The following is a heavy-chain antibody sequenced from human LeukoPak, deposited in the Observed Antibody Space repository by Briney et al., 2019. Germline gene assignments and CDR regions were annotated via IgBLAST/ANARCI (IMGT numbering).Heavy chain of an antibody. J-gene: IGHJ4*02. D-gene: IGHD5-12*01. V-gene: IGHV1-18*01. Sequence: ASVKVSCKASGYTFTSYGISWVRQAPGQGLEWMGWISAYNGNTNYAQKLQGRVTMTTDTSTSTAYMELRSLRSDDTAVYYCARGRRGYSGYDGSLDYWGQGTLVTVSS. CDR3: ARGRRGYSGYDGSLDY. CDR2: ISAYNGNT. CDR1: GYTFTSYG.